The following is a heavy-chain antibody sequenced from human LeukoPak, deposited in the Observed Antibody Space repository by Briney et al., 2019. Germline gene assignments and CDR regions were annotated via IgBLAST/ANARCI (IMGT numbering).Heavy chain of an antibody. V-gene: IGHV3-43*02. Sequence: GGSLRLSCVASGLTFHDYAMHWVRQAPGKGLEWVSLISADGGSTAYADSVRGRFSISRDNSKNSLYLQMNSLRTEDTAMYYCAKESGKFDYWGRGRPASVSS. J-gene: IGHJ4*01. CDR2: ISADGGST. CDR3: AKESGKFDY. CDR1: GLTFHDYA.